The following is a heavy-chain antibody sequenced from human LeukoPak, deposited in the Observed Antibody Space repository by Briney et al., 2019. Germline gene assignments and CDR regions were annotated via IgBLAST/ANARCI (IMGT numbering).Heavy chain of an antibody. V-gene: IGHV3-74*01. CDR1: GFTFSAFW. J-gene: IGHJ4*02. Sequence: GGSLRLSCAASGFTFSAFWMHWVRQAPGKGLVWVSRVNSDGSSTTYADSVKGRFTVSRDNARNTLYLQMDSLRAEDSAVYYCARGLVHDTSGYYSDYWGQGILVTVSS. CDR3: ARGLVHDTSGYYSDY. CDR2: VNSDGSST. D-gene: IGHD3-22*01.